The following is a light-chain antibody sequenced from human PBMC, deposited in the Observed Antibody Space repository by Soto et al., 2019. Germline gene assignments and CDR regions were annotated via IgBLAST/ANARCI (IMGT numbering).Light chain of an antibody. V-gene: IGLV2-14*01. CDR3: SSYTSSSTLV. Sequence: QSALTQPASVSGSPGQSITISCTGTSSDVGGYNYVSWYQQHPGKAPKLMIYDVSNRPSGVSNRFSGSKSGNTASLTTSGRQAEDEADYYCSSYTSSSTLVFGGGTKLTV. J-gene: IGLJ2*01. CDR1: SSDVGGYNY. CDR2: DVS.